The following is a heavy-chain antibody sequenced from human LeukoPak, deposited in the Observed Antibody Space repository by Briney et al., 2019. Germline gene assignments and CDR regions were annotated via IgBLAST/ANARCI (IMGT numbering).Heavy chain of an antibody. V-gene: IGHV3-64*01. Sequence: GGSLRLSCAASGFTFSSYAMHWVRQAPGKGLEYVSAISSNGGSTYYANSVKGRFTISRDNSKNTLYLQMGSLRAEDMAVYYCARGLTYYYDSSGLHDAFDIWGQGTMVTVSS. J-gene: IGHJ3*02. CDR1: GFTFSSYA. CDR2: ISSNGGST. D-gene: IGHD3-22*01. CDR3: ARGLTYYYDSSGLHDAFDI.